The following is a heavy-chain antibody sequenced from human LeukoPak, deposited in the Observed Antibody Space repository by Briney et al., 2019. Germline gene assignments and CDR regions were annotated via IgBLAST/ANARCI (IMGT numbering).Heavy chain of an antibody. J-gene: IGHJ5*02. CDR2: INPNSGGT. CDR1: GYTFTGYY. V-gene: IGHV1-2*02. D-gene: IGHD3-9*01. Sequence: ASVKVSCKASGYTFTGYYMHWVRQAPGQGLEWMGWINPNSGGTNYAQKFQGRVTMTRDTSISTAYMELSRLRSDDTAVYYCARNYDILGGEYNWFDPWGQGTLVTVSS. CDR3: ARNYDILGGEYNWFDP.